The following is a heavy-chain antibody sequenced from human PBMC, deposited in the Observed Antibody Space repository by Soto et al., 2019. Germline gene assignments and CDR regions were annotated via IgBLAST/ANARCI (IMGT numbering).Heavy chain of an antibody. D-gene: IGHD2-2*01. Sequence: ASVKVSCKASGGTFSSYSFSWVRQAPGQGLEWMGRVVPILGMANYAQKFQGRVTITADKSTSTVYMELSSLRSEDTAVYYCARGGAVVVPGAVDRHNWFDPWGQGTLVTVSS. CDR2: VVPILGMA. V-gene: IGHV1-69*04. CDR1: GGTFSSYS. CDR3: ARGGAVVVPGAVDRHNWFDP. J-gene: IGHJ5*02.